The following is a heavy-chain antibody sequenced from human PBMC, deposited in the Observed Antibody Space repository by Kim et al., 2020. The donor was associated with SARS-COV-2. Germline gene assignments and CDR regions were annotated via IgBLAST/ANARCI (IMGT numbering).Heavy chain of an antibody. CDR1: GGSISSSSYY. CDR3: ASGRSSGWYYYYYYYGMDV. D-gene: IGHD6-19*01. V-gene: IGHV4-39*01. J-gene: IGHJ6*02. Sequence: SETLSLTCTVSGGSISSSSYYWGWIRQPPGKGLEWIGSIYYSGSTYYNPSLKSRVTISVDTSKNQFSLKLSSVTAADTAVYYCASGRSSGWYYYYYYYGMDVWGQGTTVTVSS. CDR2: IYYSGST.